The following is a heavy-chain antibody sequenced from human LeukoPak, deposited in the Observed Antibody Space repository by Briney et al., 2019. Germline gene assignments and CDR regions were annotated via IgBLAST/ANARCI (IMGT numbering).Heavy chain of an antibody. V-gene: IGHV4-34*01. J-gene: IGHJ5*02. D-gene: IGHD3-10*01. CDR2: INHCEST. CDR3: ARGLLRWFGQRGRKRSGFDP. CDR1: GGSFSGYY. Sequence: PSETLSLTCAVYGGSFSGYYWSWIRHPPRKGLEWIGEINHCESTIYYPSLKSRVTISVDTSKTQFSLKLSSVAAADTAGYYWARGLLRWFGQRGRKRSGFDPWGEGTLVSVSS.